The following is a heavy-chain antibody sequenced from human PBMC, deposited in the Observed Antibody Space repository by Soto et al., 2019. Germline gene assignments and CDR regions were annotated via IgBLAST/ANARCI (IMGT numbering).Heavy chain of an antibody. V-gene: IGHV1-3*01. D-gene: IGHD6-19*01. J-gene: IGHJ6*02. CDR2: INAGNGNT. CDR1: GYTFTSYA. CDR3: ARGREGSGWYEEWVRYRYYYYGMDV. Sequence: GASVKVSCKASGYTFTSYAMYWVRQAPGQRLEWMGWINAGNGNTNYAQKLQGRVTMTTDTSTSTAYMELRSLRSDDAAVYYCARGREGSGWYEEWVRYRYYYYGMDVWGQGTTVTVSS.